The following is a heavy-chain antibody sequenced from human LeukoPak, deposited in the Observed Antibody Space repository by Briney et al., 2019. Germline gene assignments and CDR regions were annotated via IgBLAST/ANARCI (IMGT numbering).Heavy chain of an antibody. Sequence: GASVKVSYKASGYTFTNFDINWVRQAPGHGVKWMGWMNPVSGNAGSAQKFQGRVTLTRDTSTSTAYMEVSSLRSDDTAFYYCARDRRGYSSGWSTFGGYWGQGTLVTVSS. J-gene: IGHJ4*02. V-gene: IGHV1-8*01. CDR1: GYTFTNFD. D-gene: IGHD6-19*01. CDR3: ARDRRGYSSGWSTFGGY. CDR2: MNPVSGNA.